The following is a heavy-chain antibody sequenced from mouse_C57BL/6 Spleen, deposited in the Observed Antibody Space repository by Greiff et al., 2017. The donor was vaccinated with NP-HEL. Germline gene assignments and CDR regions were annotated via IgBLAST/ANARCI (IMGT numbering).Heavy chain of an antibody. Sequence: QVQLQQPGAELVRPGTSVKLSCKASGYTFTRYWMPWVKQRPGQGLEWLGVIDPSDSYPNYTQKFKGQATLTVDTSSGTADMQLSSLTSEDSAVYDCAREELTYESSYGFADWGQGTLVTGSA. CDR3: AREELTYESSYGFAD. D-gene: IGHD1-1*01. J-gene: IGHJ3*01. CDR1: GYTFTRYW. V-gene: IGHV1-59*01. CDR2: IDPSDSYP.